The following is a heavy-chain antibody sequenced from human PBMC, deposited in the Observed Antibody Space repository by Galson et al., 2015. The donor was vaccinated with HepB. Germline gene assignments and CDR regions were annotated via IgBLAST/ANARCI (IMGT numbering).Heavy chain of an antibody. CDR3: ARAPDGGPQDAFDI. CDR2: ISAYNGNT. D-gene: IGHD2-15*01. J-gene: IGHJ3*02. V-gene: IGHV1-18*01. Sequence: APRKGLEWMGWISAYNGNTNYAQKLQGRVTMTTDTSTSTAYMELRSLRSDDTAVYYCARAPDGGPQDAFDIWGQGTMVTVSS.